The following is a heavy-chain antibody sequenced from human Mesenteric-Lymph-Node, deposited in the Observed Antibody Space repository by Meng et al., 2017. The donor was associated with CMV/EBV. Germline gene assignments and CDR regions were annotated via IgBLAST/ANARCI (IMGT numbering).Heavy chain of an antibody. CDR3: AKGYCSSTSCYQDY. J-gene: IGHJ4*02. D-gene: IGHD2-2*01. V-gene: IGHV3-7*03. CDR2: IKEDGSEK. CDR1: GFTFSSYW. Sequence: GGSLRLSCAASGFTFSSYWMSWVRQAPGKGLEWVANIKEDGSEKNYVDSVKGRFTISRDNSKNSLYLQMNSLGAEDMALYYCAKGYCSSTSCYQDYWGQGTLVTVSS.